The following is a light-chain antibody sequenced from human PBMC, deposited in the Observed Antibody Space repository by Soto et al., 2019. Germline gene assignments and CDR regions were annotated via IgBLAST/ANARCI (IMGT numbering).Light chain of an antibody. CDR2: DDS. Sequence: SYELTQPPSVSVAPGQTARITCGGNNIGGKSVHWYQQKPGQAPVLVVYDDSDRPSGIPDRFSGSNSGDTATLTIRRVEAGDEADYYCHVWDSSSDPYVFGTGTKLTVL. V-gene: IGLV3-21*02. CDR3: HVWDSSSDPYV. J-gene: IGLJ1*01. CDR1: NIGGKS.